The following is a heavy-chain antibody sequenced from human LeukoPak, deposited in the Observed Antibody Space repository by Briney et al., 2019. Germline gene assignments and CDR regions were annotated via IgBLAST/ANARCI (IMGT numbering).Heavy chain of an antibody. J-gene: IGHJ5*02. D-gene: IGHD4-17*01. CDR3: AKEATVTPGNVNWFDP. Sequence: GGSLRLSCAASGFTFSSYSMNWVRQAPGKGLEWVSYISSSSSTIYYADSVKGRFTISRDNAKTSLYLQMNNLRAEDTAVYYCAKEATVTPGNVNWFDPWGQGTLVTVSS. V-gene: IGHV3-48*04. CDR2: ISSSSSTI. CDR1: GFTFSSYS.